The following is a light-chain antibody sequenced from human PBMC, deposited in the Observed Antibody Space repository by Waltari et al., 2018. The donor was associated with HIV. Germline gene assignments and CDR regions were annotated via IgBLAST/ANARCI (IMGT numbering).Light chain of an antibody. J-gene: IGLJ2*01. CDR2: EVS. V-gene: IGLV2-14*01. CDR1: SSDVGGYDY. CDR3: SSYTSSSTVV. Sequence: QSALTQPASVSGSPGQSLTISCTGTSSDVGGYDYVSWYQQHPGKAPKLMIYEVSNRPSGVSNRFSGSKSGNTASLTISGLQAEVEADYYCSSYTSSSTVVFGGGTKLTVL.